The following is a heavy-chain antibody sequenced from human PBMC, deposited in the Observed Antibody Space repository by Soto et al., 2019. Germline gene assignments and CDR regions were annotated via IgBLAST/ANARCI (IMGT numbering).Heavy chain of an antibody. V-gene: IGHV1-18*04. Sequence: ASVKVSCKASGYNFTTYAVNWVRQAPGQGLEWMGWISAHNGNTNYAEKIQNRVTMTTDTSTTTAYMELRSLRSDDTAVYYCASTPEGYCSSSSCPFDYWGQGTLVTVSS. CDR3: ASTPEGYCSSSSCPFDY. CDR2: ISAHNGNT. J-gene: IGHJ4*02. D-gene: IGHD2-2*01. CDR1: GYNFTTYA.